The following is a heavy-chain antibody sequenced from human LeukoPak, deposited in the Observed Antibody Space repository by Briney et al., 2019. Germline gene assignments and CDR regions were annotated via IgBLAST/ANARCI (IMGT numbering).Heavy chain of an antibody. D-gene: IGHD7-27*01. CDR1: GFIFSDYS. J-gene: IGHJ4*02. V-gene: IGHV3-48*04. CDR2: IRGSRSGLGSGM. Sequence: GGSLRLSCAASGFIFSDYSMNWVRQAPGKGLEWISDIRGSRSGLGSGMYYAGSVRGRFNISRDDAKNSLYLQMSSLRAEDTAFYYCARDNNWGFDYWGQGALVTVSS. CDR3: ARDNNWGFDY.